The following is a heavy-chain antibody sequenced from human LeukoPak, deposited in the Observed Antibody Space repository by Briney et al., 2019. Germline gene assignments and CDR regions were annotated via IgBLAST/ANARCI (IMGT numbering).Heavy chain of an antibody. CDR1: GYSIRNGYS. J-gene: IGHJ3*02. D-gene: IGHD3-16*01. CDR3: ARFEYVWGTYGMDAFEI. Sequence: PSETLSLTCGVSGYSIRNGYSWDWIRQPPGKGLEWIGSINHGGSTTYNPSLRSRVTISLVTSKNAFSLSLRSVTAADTALYFFARFEYVWGTYGMDAFEIWGHGTIVSVPS. V-gene: IGHV4-38-2*01. CDR2: INHGGST.